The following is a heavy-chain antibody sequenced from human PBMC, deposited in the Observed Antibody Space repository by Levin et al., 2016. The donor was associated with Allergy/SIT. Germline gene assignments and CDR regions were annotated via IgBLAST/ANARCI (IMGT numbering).Heavy chain of an antibody. CDR1: GGSFSGYY. CDR3: QGQGGTGYYYGMDV. J-gene: IGHJ6*02. D-gene: IGHD2-15*01. V-gene: IGHV4-59*05. CDR2: IYYSGST. Sequence: SETLSLTCAVSGGSFSGYYWSWIRQPPGKGLEWIGSIYYSGSTYYNPSLKSRVTISVDTSKNQFSLKLSSVTAADTAVYYCQGQGGTGYYYGMDVWGQGTTVTVSS.